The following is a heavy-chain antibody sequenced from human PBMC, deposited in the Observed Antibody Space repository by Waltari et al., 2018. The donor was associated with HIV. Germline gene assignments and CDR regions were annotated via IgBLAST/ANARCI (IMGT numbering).Heavy chain of an antibody. CDR1: GFTFSAYW. CDR3: ARPQGGYSYGFNY. V-gene: IGHV3-7*01. D-gene: IGHD5-18*01. J-gene: IGHJ4*02. CDR2: IKQDGMEQ. Sequence: EVQLVESGGGLVQPGGSVRLSCVASGFTFSAYWMSWVRQAPGKGLECVANIKQDGMEQYYVDSVKGRFTISRDNAKNSLYLQMNSLRADDTAVYYCARPQGGYSYGFNYWGQGTLVTVSS.